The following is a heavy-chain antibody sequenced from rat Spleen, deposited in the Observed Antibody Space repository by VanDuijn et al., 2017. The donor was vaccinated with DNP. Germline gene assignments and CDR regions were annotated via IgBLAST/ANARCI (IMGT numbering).Heavy chain of an antibody. CDR1: GFSLTSYG. J-gene: IGHJ4*01. V-gene: IGHV2-4*01. CDR2: ISTGGSA. CDR3: ARDLIIRDTTSAMDA. Sequence: QVQLKESGPGLVQPSQTLSLTCTVSGFSLTSYGVSWVRQSPGKGLEWIGLISTGGSAEYNSALKSRLSISRDMSKSQVFLKLNSLQTEDTATYYCARDLIIRDTTSAMDAWGPGTSVTVSS. D-gene: IGHD4-3*01.